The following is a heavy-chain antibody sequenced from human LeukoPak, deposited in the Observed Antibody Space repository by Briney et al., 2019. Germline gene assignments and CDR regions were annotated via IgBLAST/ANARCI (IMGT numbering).Heavy chain of an antibody. Sequence: SETLSLTCSLSSGSISSYYWNWIWKPPGKGLEWIGYIYYTGSTNYNPSLESRVTMSVDTSKNQFSLKLSSVTAADTAVYYCARGRVPAAIAGLYFDYWGQGTLVSVSS. CDR1: SGSISSYY. D-gene: IGHD2-2*01. CDR3: ARGRVPAAIAGLYFDY. J-gene: IGHJ4*02. CDR2: IYYTGST. V-gene: IGHV4-59*01.